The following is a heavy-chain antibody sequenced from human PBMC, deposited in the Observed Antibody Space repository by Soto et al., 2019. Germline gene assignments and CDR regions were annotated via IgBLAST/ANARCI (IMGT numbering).Heavy chain of an antibody. Sequence: QVQLQESGPGLVEPSGTLSLTCAVSGDSINSNNWWSWVRQTPGKGLEWIGETYHSGTTNYNPSPKGRVSISMEKTKNQFSLKVNSVTAAHTAVYYCVREGNSSPARGTNWFDPWGQGTLVTVSS. D-gene: IGHD6-13*01. CDR2: TYHSGTT. V-gene: IGHV4-4*02. J-gene: IGHJ5*02. CDR3: VREGNSSPARGTNWFDP. CDR1: GDSINSNNW.